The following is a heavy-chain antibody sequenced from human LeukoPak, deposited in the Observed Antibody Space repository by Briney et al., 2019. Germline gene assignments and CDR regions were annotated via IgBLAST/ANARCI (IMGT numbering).Heavy chain of an antibody. J-gene: IGHJ4*02. CDR3: ARDVYYYDSSGYFLFDY. V-gene: IGHV3-48*04. CDR2: ISGSGSTI. D-gene: IGHD3-22*01. Sequence: GGTLRLSCAASGFTFSSYGMSWVRQAPGKGLEWVSAISGSGSTIYYADSVKGRFTISRDNAKNSLYLQMNSLRAEDTAVYYCARDVYYYDSSGYFLFDYWGQGTLVTVSS. CDR1: GFTFSSYG.